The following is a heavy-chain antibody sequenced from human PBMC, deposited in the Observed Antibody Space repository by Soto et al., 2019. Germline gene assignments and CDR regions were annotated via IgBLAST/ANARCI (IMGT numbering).Heavy chain of an antibody. CDR2: IYYSGST. Sequence: SETLSLTCTVSAGSISSSSYYWGWIRQPPGKGLEWIGSIYYSGSTYYNPSLKSRVTISVDTSKNKFSLKLSSVTAADTAVYYCAGGNCDILTGYLHNYYGLDVWGQGTTVTVSS. CDR1: AGSISSSSYY. CDR3: AGGNCDILTGYLHNYYGLDV. J-gene: IGHJ6*02. V-gene: IGHV4-39*01. D-gene: IGHD3-9*01.